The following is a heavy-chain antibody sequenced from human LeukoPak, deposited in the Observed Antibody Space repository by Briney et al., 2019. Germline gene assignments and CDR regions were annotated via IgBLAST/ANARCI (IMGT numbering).Heavy chain of an antibody. CDR3: ARRSGIAVAGAFDY. V-gene: IGHV3-23*01. CDR1: GFIFSSHA. D-gene: IGHD6-19*01. CDR2: ISGSGDST. J-gene: IGHJ4*02. Sequence: GGSLRLSCAASGFIFSSHAMKWVRQAPGKGLEWVSGISGSGDSTYYADSVKGRFTISRDNSKNTLYLQMNSLRAEDTAVYYCARRSGIAVAGAFDYWGQGTLVTVSS.